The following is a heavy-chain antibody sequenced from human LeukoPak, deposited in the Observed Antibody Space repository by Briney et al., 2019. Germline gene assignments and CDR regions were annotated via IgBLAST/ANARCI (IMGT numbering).Heavy chain of an antibody. J-gene: IGHJ3*02. CDR3: AKDSGYSSSWYAFDI. CDR2: ISYDGSNK. CDR1: GFTFSSYG. D-gene: IGHD6-13*01. Sequence: HPGRSLRLSCAASGFTFSSYGMHWVRQAPGTGLEWVALISYDGSNKYYADSVKGRFTISRDNSKNTLYLQMNSLRAEDTAVYYCAKDSGYSSSWYAFDIWGQGTMVTVSS. V-gene: IGHV3-30*18.